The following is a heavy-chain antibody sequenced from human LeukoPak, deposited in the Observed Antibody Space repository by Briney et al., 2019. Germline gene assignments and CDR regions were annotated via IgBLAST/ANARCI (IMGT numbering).Heavy chain of an antibody. CDR3: ARGPPEYCSGGSCYSGRNWFDP. V-gene: IGHV1-2*02. CDR2: INPYSGDT. Sequence: ASVNVSCKASGYTFTGYYMHWVRQAPRQGLECMGWINPYSGDTMYAQKFQGRVTMTRDTSISTAYMALSRLRSDDTAIYYCARGPPEYCSGGSCYSGRNWFDPWGQGTLVTVSS. D-gene: IGHD2-15*01. J-gene: IGHJ5*02. CDR1: GYTFTGYY.